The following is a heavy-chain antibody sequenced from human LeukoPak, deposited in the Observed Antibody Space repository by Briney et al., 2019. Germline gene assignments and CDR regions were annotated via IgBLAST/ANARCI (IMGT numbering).Heavy chain of an antibody. CDR3: TTDREYYGSGSYRYYFDY. CDR1: GFTFSSYA. CDR2: IKSKTDGGTT. J-gene: IGHJ4*02. D-gene: IGHD3-10*01. V-gene: IGHV3-15*01. Sequence: SGGSLRLSCAASGFTFSSYAMHWVRQAPGKGLEWVGRIKSKTDGGTTDYAAPVKGRFTISRDDSKNTLYLQMNSLKTEDTAVYYCTTDREYYGSGSYRYYFDYWGQGTLVTVSS.